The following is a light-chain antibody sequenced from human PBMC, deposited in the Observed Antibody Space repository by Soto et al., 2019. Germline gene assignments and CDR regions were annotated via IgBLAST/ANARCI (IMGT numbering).Light chain of an antibody. V-gene: IGLV2-14*01. Sequence: QSALTQPASVSGSPGQSITISCTGTNSDIGGYNYVSWYQQHPGKAPKVMIYEVNNRPSGVSNRFSGSKSGNTASLTISGLQAEDEADYYCCSYTSSSTLYVFGTGTKGTVL. CDR1: NSDIGGYNY. J-gene: IGLJ1*01. CDR2: EVN. CDR3: CSYTSSSTLYV.